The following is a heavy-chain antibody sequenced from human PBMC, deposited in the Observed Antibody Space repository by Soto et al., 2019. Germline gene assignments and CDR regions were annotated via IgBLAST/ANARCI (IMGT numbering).Heavy chain of an antibody. D-gene: IGHD3-9*01. CDR3: ASMRHILTGYLDY. J-gene: IGHJ4*02. CDR2: ISGSGGST. CDR1: GFTFSSYA. V-gene: IGHV3-23*01. Sequence: GGSLRLSCAASGFTFSSYAMSWVRQAPGKGLEWVSAISGSGGSTYYADSVKGRFTISRDNSKNTLYLQMNSLRAEDTAVYYCASMRHILTGYLDYRGQGTLVTVSS.